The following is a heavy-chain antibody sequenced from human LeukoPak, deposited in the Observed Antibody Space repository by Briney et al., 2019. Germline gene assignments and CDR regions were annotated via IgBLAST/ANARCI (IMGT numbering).Heavy chain of an antibody. D-gene: IGHD6-13*01. CDR2: IIPIFGTA. J-gene: IGHJ4*02. CDR3: AGGIAAVFDY. CDR1: GGTFSSYA. V-gene: IGHV1-69*05. Sequence: ASVKVSCKASGGTFSSYAISWVRQAPGQGLEWMGGIIPIFGTANYAQKFQGRVTMTRDTSTSTVYMELSSLRSEDTAVYYCAGGIAAVFDYWGQGTLVTVSS.